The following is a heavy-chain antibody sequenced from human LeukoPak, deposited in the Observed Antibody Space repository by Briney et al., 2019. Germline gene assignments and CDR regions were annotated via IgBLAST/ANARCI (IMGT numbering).Heavy chain of an antibody. D-gene: IGHD3-3*01. Sequence: PGGSLRLSCAASGFTFSSYWMHWVRQAPGKGLVWVSHINSDGTSTNYADSVKGRFTISRDNAKHTLYLQMNSLKTEDTAVYYCTTVSLPDFWSGYYSRYYYYYMDVWGKGTTVTVSS. V-gene: IGHV3-74*01. J-gene: IGHJ6*03. CDR2: INSDGTST. CDR3: TTVSLPDFWSGYYSRYYYYYMDV. CDR1: GFTFSSYW.